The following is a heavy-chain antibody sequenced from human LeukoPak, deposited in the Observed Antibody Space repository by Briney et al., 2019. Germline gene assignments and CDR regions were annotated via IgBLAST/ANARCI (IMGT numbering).Heavy chain of an antibody. CDR2: ISGSGGTI. CDR3: ARDHGYSYGYVY. CDR1: GFTFSSYG. V-gene: IGHV3-23*01. J-gene: IGHJ4*02. Sequence: PGGSLRLSCAASGFTFSSYGMSWVRQAPGKGLEWVSAISGSGGTIYYADSVKGRFTISRDNAKNSLYLQMNSLRAEDTAVYYCARDHGYSYGYVYWGQGTLVTVSS. D-gene: IGHD5-18*01.